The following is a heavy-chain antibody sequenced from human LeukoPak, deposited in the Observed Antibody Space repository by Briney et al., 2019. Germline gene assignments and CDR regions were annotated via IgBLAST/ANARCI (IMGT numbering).Heavy chain of an antibody. CDR2: IYYSGST. CDR3: AVSIPAAGVFDY. Sequence: PSETLSLTCTVSGDSISSYYWSWIRQPPGKGLEWIGYIYYSGSTNYNPSLKSRVTISVDTSKNQFSLRLSSVTAADTAVYYCAVSIPAAGVFDYWGQGTLVTVSS. D-gene: IGHD6-13*01. V-gene: IGHV4-59*01. J-gene: IGHJ4*02. CDR1: GDSISSYY.